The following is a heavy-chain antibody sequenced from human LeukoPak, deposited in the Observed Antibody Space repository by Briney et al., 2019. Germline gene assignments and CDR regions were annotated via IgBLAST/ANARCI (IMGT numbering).Heavy chain of an antibody. CDR1: GYTFTGYY. V-gene: IGHV1-2*02. D-gene: IGHD5-18*01. Sequence: ASVKVSCKASGYTFTGYYMHWVRQAPGQGLEWMGWINPNSGGTNYAQKFQGRVTVTRDASISTAYMELSRLRSDDTAVYYCAREPDTAMAYFDYWGQGTLVTVSS. CDR3: AREPDTAMAYFDY. J-gene: IGHJ4*02. CDR2: INPNSGGT.